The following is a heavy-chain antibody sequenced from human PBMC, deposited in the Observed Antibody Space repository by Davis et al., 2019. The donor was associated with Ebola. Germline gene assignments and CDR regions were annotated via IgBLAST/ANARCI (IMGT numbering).Heavy chain of an antibody. V-gene: IGHV4-30-4*08. CDR2: IYNSGNT. CDR1: GGSISSGDYY. J-gene: IGHJ4*02. D-gene: IGHD3-10*01. CDR3: ARYGSGSYIYGGYYYEY. Sequence: PSETLSLTCTVSGGSISSGDYYWSWIRQPPGKGLEWIAYIYNSGNTYYNPSLKIRITISVDTSRNQFSLRLSSVTAADTAVYYCARYGSGSYIYGGYYYEYWGQGTLVTVSS.